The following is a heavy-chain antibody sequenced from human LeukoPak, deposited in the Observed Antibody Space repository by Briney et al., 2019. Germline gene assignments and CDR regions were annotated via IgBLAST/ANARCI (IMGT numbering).Heavy chain of an antibody. CDR3: ARDLYGVSHDY. Sequence: GGSLRLSCAASGFIVSSNYMNWVRQAPGKGLEWVSVIYSSGSTYYADSVKGRFTISRDNSKNTLYLQMNSLRAEDTAVYYCARDLYGVSHDYWGQGTLVTVSS. V-gene: IGHV3-53*01. CDR1: GFIVSSNY. J-gene: IGHJ4*02. CDR2: IYSSGST. D-gene: IGHD4-17*01.